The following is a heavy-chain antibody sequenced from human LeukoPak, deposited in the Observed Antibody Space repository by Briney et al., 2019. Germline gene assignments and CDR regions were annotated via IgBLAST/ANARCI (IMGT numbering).Heavy chain of an antibody. CDR3: ARDPSDSSSWIKGYFQH. CDR2: ISAYEGNT. V-gene: IGHV1-18*01. D-gene: IGHD6-13*01. Sequence: ASVKVSCKTSGYTFTRYGISWVRQAPGQGLEWMGWISAYEGNTKYAQKVQGRVSMTTDTSTSTAYMELRSLRSDDTAVYYCARDPSDSSSWIKGYFQHWGQGTLVTVSS. J-gene: IGHJ1*01. CDR1: GYTFTRYG.